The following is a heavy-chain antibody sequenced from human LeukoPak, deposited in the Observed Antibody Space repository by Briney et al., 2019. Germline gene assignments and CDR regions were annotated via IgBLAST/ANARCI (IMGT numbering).Heavy chain of an antibody. CDR2: IYYRVTS. D-gene: IGHD1/OR15-1a*01. Sequence: SETLSLTCTVSGDSISTYYWSWIRQPPGKGLEWIGYIYYRVTSDYNPSLKSRVTISVDTSKNQFSLKLSSVTAADTAVYYCARVEEHGGERFDPWGQGTLVTVSS. CDR3: ARVEEHGGERFDP. CDR1: GDSISTYY. J-gene: IGHJ5*02. V-gene: IGHV4-59*08.